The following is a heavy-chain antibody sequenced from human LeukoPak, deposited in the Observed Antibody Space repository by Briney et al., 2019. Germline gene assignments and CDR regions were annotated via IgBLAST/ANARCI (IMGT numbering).Heavy chain of an antibody. CDR1: GYTFTSYG. Sequence: ASVKVSCKASGYTFTSYGISWVRQAPGQGLEWMGWISAYNGNTNYAQKLQGRVTMTTDTSTSTAYMELRSLRSDDTAVYYCARDREAWAARPPHFDYWGQGTLVTVSS. J-gene: IGHJ4*02. CDR3: ARDREAWAARPPHFDY. D-gene: IGHD6-6*01. CDR2: ISAYNGNT. V-gene: IGHV1-18*01.